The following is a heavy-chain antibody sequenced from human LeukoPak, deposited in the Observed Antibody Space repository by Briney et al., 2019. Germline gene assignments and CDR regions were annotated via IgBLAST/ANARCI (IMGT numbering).Heavy chain of an antibody. J-gene: IGHJ4*02. CDR2: LSAYNGNT. Sequence: ASVKVSCKASGYTFTSYGISWVRQAPGQGLEWMGWLSAYNGNTNYAQKLQGRVTMTTDTSTSTAYMELRSLRSDDTAVYYCARDRGHYYDSSGYSDYWGQGTLVTVSS. D-gene: IGHD3-22*01. V-gene: IGHV1-18*01. CDR1: GYTFTSYG. CDR3: ARDRGHYYDSSGYSDY.